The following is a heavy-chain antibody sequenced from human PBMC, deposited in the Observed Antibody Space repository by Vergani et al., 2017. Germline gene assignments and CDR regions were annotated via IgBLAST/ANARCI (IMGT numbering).Heavy chain of an antibody. CDR1: GYTFTSYG. D-gene: IGHD1-26*01. J-gene: IGHJ4*02. V-gene: IGHV1-18*04. Sequence: QVQLVQSGAEVKKPGASVKVSCKASGYTFTSYGISWVRQAPGQGLEWMGWISAYNGNTNYAQKLQGRVTMPTDTSTSTAYMSLRSLRSGDPAVYYCARELYSSGRTGYWGQGTLVTVSS. CDR3: ARELYSSGRTGY. CDR2: ISAYNGNT.